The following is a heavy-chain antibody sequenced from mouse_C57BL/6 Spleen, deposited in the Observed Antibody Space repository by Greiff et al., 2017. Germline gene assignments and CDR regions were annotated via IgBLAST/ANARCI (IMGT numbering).Heavy chain of an antibody. CDR2: ISTYYGDA. D-gene: IGHD2-3*01. V-gene: IGHV1-67*01. J-gene: IGHJ2*01. Sequence: QVQLKESGPELVRPGVSVRISCKGSGYTFTDYAMHWVKQSHAKSLEWIGVISTYYGDASYNQKFKDKATMTVDKSSSTAYMELARLTSEDSAVYYCARSVGYDGYYGYWGQGTTLTVSS. CDR3: ARSVGYDGYYGY. CDR1: GYTFTDYA.